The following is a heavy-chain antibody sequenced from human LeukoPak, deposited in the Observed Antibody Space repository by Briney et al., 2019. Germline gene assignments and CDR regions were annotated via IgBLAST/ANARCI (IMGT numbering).Heavy chain of an antibody. CDR3: GAGRHGRHVDF. Sequence: PSETLSLTCTVSGESVSADDYFWGWIRQSPGKGLEWIGNFYYGVTTYNNPSLKSRVTISVDASKNQFSMKVNYVTAADTAVYSCGAGRHGRHVDFWGQGTLVTVSS. V-gene: IGHV4-39*01. D-gene: IGHD1-1*01. CDR1: GESVSADDYF. J-gene: IGHJ4*02. CDR2: FYYGVTT.